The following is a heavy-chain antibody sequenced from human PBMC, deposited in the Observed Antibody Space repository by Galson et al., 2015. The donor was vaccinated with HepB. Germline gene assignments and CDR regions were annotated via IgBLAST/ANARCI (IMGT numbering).Heavy chain of an antibody. CDR2: ISAYNGNT. Sequence: SVKVSCKASGYTFTSYGISWVRQAPGQGLEWMGWISAYNGNTNYAQKLQGRVTMTTDTSTSTAYMELRSLRSDDTAVYYCARQGLTYYDFWSGYYRGAFDIWGQGTMVTVSS. V-gene: IGHV1-18*01. CDR1: GYTFTSYG. J-gene: IGHJ3*02. CDR3: ARQGLTYYDFWSGYYRGAFDI. D-gene: IGHD3-3*01.